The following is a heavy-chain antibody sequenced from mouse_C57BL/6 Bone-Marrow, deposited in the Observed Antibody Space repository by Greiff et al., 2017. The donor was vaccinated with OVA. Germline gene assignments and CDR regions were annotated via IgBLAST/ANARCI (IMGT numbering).Heavy chain of an antibody. CDR2: IYPRSGNT. Sequence: QVQLQQSGAELARPGASVKLSCTASGYTFTSYGISWVKQRTGQGLEWIGEIYPRSGNTSYNEKFKGQATLTADKSSSTAYMELRSLTSEDSAVYFCAREGYDGRGFAYWGQGTLVTVSA. CDR3: AREGYDGRGFAY. D-gene: IGHD2-3*01. J-gene: IGHJ3*01. V-gene: IGHV1-81*01. CDR1: GYTFTSYG.